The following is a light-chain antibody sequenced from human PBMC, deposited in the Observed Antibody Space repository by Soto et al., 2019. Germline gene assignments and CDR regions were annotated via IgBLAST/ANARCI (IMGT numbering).Light chain of an antibody. CDR2: AVT. CDR1: SRDVGNYDS. CDR3: TSYAGAGTYV. J-gene: IGLJ1*01. Sequence: QSVLTQPASVSGSPGQSITISCTGTSRDVGNYDSVSWYQHHPGKAPKLMIYAVTNRPSGVSHRLSGSKSGNTASLTISGLQAEDEADYYCTSYAGAGTYVFGTGTKVTVL. V-gene: IGLV2-14*01.